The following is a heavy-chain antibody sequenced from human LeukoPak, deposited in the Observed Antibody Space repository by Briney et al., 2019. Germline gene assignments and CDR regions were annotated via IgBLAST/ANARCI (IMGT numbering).Heavy chain of an antibody. Sequence: PGGSLRLSCAASGFTFDDYGMSWVRQAPGKGLEWVSGINWNGGSTGYADSVKGRFTISRDNAKNSLYLQMNSLRAEDTALYYCARDGVPYYDFCSGSYAFDIWGQGTMVTVSS. CDR3: ARDGVPYYDFCSGSYAFDI. D-gene: IGHD3-3*01. V-gene: IGHV3-20*04. CDR2: INWNGGST. J-gene: IGHJ3*02. CDR1: GFTFDDYG.